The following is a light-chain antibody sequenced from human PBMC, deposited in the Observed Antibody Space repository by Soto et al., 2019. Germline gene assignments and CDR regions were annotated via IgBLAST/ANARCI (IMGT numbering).Light chain of an antibody. V-gene: IGLV2-8*01. CDR3: TSYAGDNNYL. Sequence: QSVLTQPPSASGSPGQSVTISCTGTKNDIGVYDFVSWYQHHPGKAPRLIIYEVSKRPSGVPDRFSGSKTGNTASLTVSGLQADDEADYYCTSYAGDNNYLFGTGTKLTVL. CDR1: KNDIGVYDF. J-gene: IGLJ1*01. CDR2: EVS.